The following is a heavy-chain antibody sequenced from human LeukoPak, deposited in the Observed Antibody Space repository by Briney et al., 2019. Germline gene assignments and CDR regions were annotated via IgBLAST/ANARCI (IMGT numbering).Heavy chain of an antibody. D-gene: IGHD3-22*01. J-gene: IGHJ4*02. CDR2: INWNGGST. CDR3: ARFYYYDSSGYYPPYYFDY. Sequence: AGGSLRLSCAASGFTFDDYGMSWVRHAPGKGLEWVSGINWNGGSTGYADSVKGRFTISRDNAKNSLYLQMNSLRAEDTALYYCARFYYYDSSGYYPPYYFDYWGQGTLVTVSS. V-gene: IGHV3-20*04. CDR1: GFTFDDYG.